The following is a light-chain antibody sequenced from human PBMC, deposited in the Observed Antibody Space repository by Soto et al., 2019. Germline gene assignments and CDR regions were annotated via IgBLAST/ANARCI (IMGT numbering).Light chain of an antibody. J-gene: IGKJ3*01. CDR2: GAS. CDR3: QQYDGSLFT. Sequence: IVLTQSPGTPSLSPGERVTLSCRASQSVSSGYLAWYQQKPGQAPRLLIYGASTRDVGIPDRFSGSGSGTDFTLTITRLEPEDFAVYYCQQYDGSLFTFGPGTKVDIK. V-gene: IGKV3-20*01. CDR1: QSVSSGY.